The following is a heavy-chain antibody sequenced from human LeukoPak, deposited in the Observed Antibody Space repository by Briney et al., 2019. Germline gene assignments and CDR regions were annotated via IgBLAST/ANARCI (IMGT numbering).Heavy chain of an antibody. CDR1: GFTFDNYA. Sequence: GGSLRLSCAASGFTFDNYAMHWVRQPPGKGLEWVSGISWNSGSIGYVDSVKGRFTMSGDNAKNSLYLQMNNLRPEDTALYYCAKDRYTTSSWLYYWGQGTLVTVSS. V-gene: IGHV3-9*01. D-gene: IGHD6-6*01. J-gene: IGHJ4*02. CDR3: AKDRYTTSSWLYY. CDR2: ISWNSGSI.